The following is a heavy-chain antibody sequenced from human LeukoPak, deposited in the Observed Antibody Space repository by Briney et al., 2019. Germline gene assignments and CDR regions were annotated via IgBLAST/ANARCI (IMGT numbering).Heavy chain of an antibody. V-gene: IGHV3-11*04. CDR2: ISSIGSNI. D-gene: IGHD3-10*01. J-gene: IGHJ6*01. CDR3: ARESTMVRGVIRGYRMDV. CDR1: GFTFSDYY. Sequence: GGSLRLSCAASGFTFSDYYMSWIRQAPGKGLEWVSYISSIGSNIYYADSVKGRFTISRDNAENSLYLQMNSLRAEDAAVYYCARESTMVRGVIRGYRMDVWGKGTTVTVSS.